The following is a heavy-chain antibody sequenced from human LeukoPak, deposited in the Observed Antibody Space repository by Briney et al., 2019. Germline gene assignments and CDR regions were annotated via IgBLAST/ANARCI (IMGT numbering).Heavy chain of an antibody. CDR3: TRDSGTYNWLDP. J-gene: IGHJ5*02. D-gene: IGHD1-26*01. CDR2: MGKELNAYAT. Sequence: GGSLRLSCAASGFTFSDSSIHWVRQASGKGLEWIGLMGKELNAYATAYAASVRGRFTISRDDSQNTAYLQMDSLKTEDTALYYCTRDSGTYNWLDPWGQGTLVTVAS. CDR1: GFTFSDSS. V-gene: IGHV3-73*01.